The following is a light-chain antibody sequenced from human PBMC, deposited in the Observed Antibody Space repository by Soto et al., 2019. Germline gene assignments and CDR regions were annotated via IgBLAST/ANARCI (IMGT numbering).Light chain of an antibody. Sequence: QSVLTQPPSASGTPGQRVTISCSGSSSNIGSNYVYWYQQLPGTAPKLLIYRNNQRPSGVPVRFSGSKSGTSASLAISGLRSEDEADYDCAAWDDSLSGPVFGGGTQLTVL. CDR1: SSNIGSNY. CDR2: RNN. CDR3: AAWDDSLSGPV. J-gene: IGLJ7*01. V-gene: IGLV1-47*01.